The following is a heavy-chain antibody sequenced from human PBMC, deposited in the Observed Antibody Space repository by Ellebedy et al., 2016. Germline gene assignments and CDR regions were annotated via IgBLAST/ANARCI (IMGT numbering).Heavy chain of an antibody. Sequence: SETLSLXXTVSGGSISSSSYYWGWIRQPPGKGLEWIGSIYYSGSTYYNPSLKSRVTISVDTSKNQFSLKLSSVTAADTAVYYCACPPVGATDYWGQGTLVTVSS. V-gene: IGHV4-39*07. J-gene: IGHJ4*02. CDR3: ACPPVGATDY. CDR2: IYYSGST. D-gene: IGHD1-26*01. CDR1: GGSISSSSYY.